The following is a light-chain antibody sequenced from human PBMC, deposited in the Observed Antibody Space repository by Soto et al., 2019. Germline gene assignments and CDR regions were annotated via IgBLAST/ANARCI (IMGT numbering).Light chain of an antibody. J-gene: IGLJ1*01. CDR2: EVS. CDR1: SSDVGGYNY. CDR3: SSYAGSNNPSYV. Sequence: QSVLTQPPSASGSPGQSVTISCTGTSSDVGGYNYVSWYQQHPGKAPKLMIYEVSKRPSGVPDRFSGSKSGNTASLTVSGLQAEDEADYYCSSYAGSNNPSYVFGNGTKVTV. V-gene: IGLV2-8*01.